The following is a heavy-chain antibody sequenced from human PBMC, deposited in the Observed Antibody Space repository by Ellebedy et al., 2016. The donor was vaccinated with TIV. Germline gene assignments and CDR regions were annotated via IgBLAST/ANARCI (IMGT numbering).Heavy chain of an antibody. Sequence: GGSLRLXCAASGFTFSSYWMHWVRQAPGKGLVWVSRISSEGSTTTYADSARGQFTISRDNAKNTPYLQMNSLRAEDTAVYYCARGDGSSGWYFDYWGQGTLVTVSS. CDR3: ARGDGSSGWYFDY. CDR2: ISSEGSTT. CDR1: GFTFSSYW. D-gene: IGHD6-19*01. V-gene: IGHV3-74*03. J-gene: IGHJ4*02.